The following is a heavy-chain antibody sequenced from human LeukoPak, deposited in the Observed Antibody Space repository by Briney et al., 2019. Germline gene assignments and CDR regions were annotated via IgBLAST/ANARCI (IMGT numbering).Heavy chain of an antibody. D-gene: IGHD3-9*01. CDR3: TRTSDILTGYTPREAYYYYYHMDV. V-gene: IGHV3-73*01. CDR2: IRSKANSYAT. J-gene: IGHJ6*03. CDR1: GFTFSGSA. Sequence: GGSPRLSCAASGFTFSGSAMHWVRQASGKGLEWVGRIRSKANSYATVYAASVKGRFTISRDDSKNTAYLQMNSLKTEDTAVYYCTRTSDILTGYTPREAYYYYYHMDVWGKGTTVTISS.